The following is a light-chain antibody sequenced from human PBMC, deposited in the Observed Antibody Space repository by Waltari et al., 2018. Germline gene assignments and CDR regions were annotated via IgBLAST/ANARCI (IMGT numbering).Light chain of an antibody. CDR1: INVGAYHS. CDR3: CSYEGTYTSVL. CDR2: GVS. V-gene: IGLV2-11*01. Sequence: QSALNQHRPGSGSPGPSLTIHGPVPINVGAYHSVSSYQQHPGKAPKLVIYGVSERPSGVPDRFSGSKSGKTASLTISGLQSEDEADYYCCSYEGTYTSVLFGGGTKLTVL. J-gene: IGLJ2*01.